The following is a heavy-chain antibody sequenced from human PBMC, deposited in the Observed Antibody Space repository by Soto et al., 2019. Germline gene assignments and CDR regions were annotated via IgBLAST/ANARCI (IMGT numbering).Heavy chain of an antibody. J-gene: IGHJ5*02. Sequence: SETLSLTCAVSGGSISSGGYSWSWIRQPPGKGLEWIGYMYHSGSTYYNPSLKSRVTISVDTSKNQFSLKLSSVTAADTAVYYCARERPDGARLDPWGQGTLVTVSS. CDR1: GGSISSGGYS. V-gene: IGHV4-30-2*05. CDR3: ARERPDGARLDP. CDR2: MYHSGST. D-gene: IGHD6-6*01.